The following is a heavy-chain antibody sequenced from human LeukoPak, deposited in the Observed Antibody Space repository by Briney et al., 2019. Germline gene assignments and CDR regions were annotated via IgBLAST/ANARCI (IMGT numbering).Heavy chain of an antibody. V-gene: IGHV1-18*01. CDR1: GYTFTSYG. D-gene: IGHD2-15*01. Sequence: ASVKVSCKASGYTFTSYGISWVRQAPGQGLEWMGWISAYNGNTNYAQKLQGRVTMTTDTSTSTAYMELRSLRSDDTAVYYCARGEIGYCSGGSCAPYNNWGQGTLVTVSS. CDR3: ARGEIGYCSGGSCAPYNN. J-gene: IGHJ4*02. CDR2: ISAYNGNT.